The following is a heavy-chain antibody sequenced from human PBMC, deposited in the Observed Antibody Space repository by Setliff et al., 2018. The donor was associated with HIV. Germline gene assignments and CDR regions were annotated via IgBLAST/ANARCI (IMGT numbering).Heavy chain of an antibody. Sequence: SVKVSCKASGYTFTSYYMHWVRQAPGQGLEWMGIVNPSGGSTSYAQKFQGRVTMTRDTSTSTVYMELSSLRSEDTAVYYCARGGGVVVAATGTTDAFDIWGQGTMVTVSS. CDR1: GYTFTSYY. CDR3: ARGGGVVVAATGTTDAFDI. CDR2: VNPSGGST. J-gene: IGHJ3*02. D-gene: IGHD2-15*01. V-gene: IGHV1-46*01.